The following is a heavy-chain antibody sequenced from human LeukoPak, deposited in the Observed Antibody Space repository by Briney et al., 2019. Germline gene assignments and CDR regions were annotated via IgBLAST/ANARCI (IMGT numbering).Heavy chain of an antibody. J-gene: IGHJ6*03. V-gene: IGHV3-21*01. CDR2: ISSSSSYI. CDR1: GFTFSSYS. Sequence: GGSLRLSCAASGFTFSSYSMNWVSQAPGKGLGWVSSISSSSSYIYYADSVKGRFTISRDNAKNSLYLQMNSLRAEDTAVYYCARDDSYGNCMDVWGKGTTVTVSS. CDR3: ARDDSYGNCMDV. D-gene: IGHD5-18*01.